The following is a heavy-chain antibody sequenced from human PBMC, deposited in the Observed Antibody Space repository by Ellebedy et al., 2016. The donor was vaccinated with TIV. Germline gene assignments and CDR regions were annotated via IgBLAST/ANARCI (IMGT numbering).Heavy chain of an antibody. D-gene: IGHD2-21*01. V-gene: IGHV3-23*01. CDR2: ISDSDGRT. CDR1: GFTFSSYA. CDR3: AKLTSSTVVMGGGDGMDV. Sequence: GESLKISCAASGFTFSSYAMSWVRQAPGKGLEWVSAISDSDGRTYYADSVKGRFTISRDNSKDTLYLQMNSLRAEDTAVYFCAKLTSSTVVMGGGDGMDVWGHGTTVTVSS. J-gene: IGHJ6*02.